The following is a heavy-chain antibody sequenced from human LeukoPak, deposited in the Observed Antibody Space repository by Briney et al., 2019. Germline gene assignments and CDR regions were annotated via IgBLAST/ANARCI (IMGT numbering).Heavy chain of an antibody. Sequence: GGSLRLSCAASGFTFSSYAMSWVRQAPGKGLEWVSAISGSGGSTYYADSVKGRFTISRDNSKNTLYLQMNSLRAEDTAVYYCAKRVQPYYYGSGSYAYFDYWGQGTLVTVSS. D-gene: IGHD3-10*01. CDR2: ISGSGGST. V-gene: IGHV3-23*01. CDR3: AKRVQPYYYGSGSYAYFDY. CDR1: GFTFSSYA. J-gene: IGHJ4*02.